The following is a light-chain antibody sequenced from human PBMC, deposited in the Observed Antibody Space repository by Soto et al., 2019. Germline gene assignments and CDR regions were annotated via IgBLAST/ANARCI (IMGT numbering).Light chain of an antibody. Sequence: EIVLTQSPATLSLSPGERATLSCRASQSVSSYLAWYQRKPGQAPRLLISDASNRATGIPARFSGSGSGTDFTLTISSLEPEDFAIYYCQQRGNWPLTFGGGTKVDIK. V-gene: IGKV3-11*01. CDR1: QSVSSY. J-gene: IGKJ4*01. CDR3: QQRGNWPLT. CDR2: DAS.